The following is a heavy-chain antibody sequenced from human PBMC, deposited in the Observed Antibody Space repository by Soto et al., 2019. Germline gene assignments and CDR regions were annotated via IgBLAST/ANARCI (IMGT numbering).Heavy chain of an antibody. V-gene: IGHV3-53*04. J-gene: IGHJ4*02. CDR1: GFTVSSNG. CDR3: AREGDYPYFDY. CDR2: IYSSGTT. Sequence: EVQLVESGGGLVQPGGSLRLSCVASGFTVSSNGLSWVRQAPGKGLEWVSLIYSSGTTSYADSVKGRFTISRHNSMNTLYLQMNSLRAEDTAVYYCAREGDYPYFDYWGQGILVAVSS. D-gene: IGHD4-17*01.